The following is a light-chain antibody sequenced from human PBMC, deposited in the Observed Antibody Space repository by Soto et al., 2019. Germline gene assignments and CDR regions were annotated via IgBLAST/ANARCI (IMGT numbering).Light chain of an antibody. CDR1: SSNIGNNY. Sequence: QSAMTQPPSASGTPGQEVTISCSGSSSNIGNNYVYWYHQVPGKAPKLLIYRNNQRPSGVPDRFSGSKSGTSASLAITGLRSEDDGHYYCSSWDNHLNGPVFGGGTQLTVL. V-gene: IGLV1-47*01. J-gene: IGLJ7*01. CDR3: SSWDNHLNGPV. CDR2: RNN.